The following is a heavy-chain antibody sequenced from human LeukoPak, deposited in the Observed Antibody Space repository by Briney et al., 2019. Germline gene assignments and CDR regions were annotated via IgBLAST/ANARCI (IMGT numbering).Heavy chain of an antibody. CDR1: GGTFSSYA. D-gene: IGHD3-3*01. CDR2: IIPIFGTA. Sequence: SVKVSCKASGGTFSSYAISWVRQAPGQGLEWMGGIIPIFGTANYAQKFQGGVTITTDESTSTAYMELSSLRSEDTPVYYCARDGGSSTIFGVVIPYFDYWGQGTLVTVSS. V-gene: IGHV1-69*05. CDR3: ARDGGSSTIFGVVIPYFDY. J-gene: IGHJ4*02.